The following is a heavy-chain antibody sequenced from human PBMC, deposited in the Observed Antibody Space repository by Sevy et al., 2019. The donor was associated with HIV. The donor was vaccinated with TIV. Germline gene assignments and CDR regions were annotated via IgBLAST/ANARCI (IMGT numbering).Heavy chain of an antibody. J-gene: IGHJ4*02. CDR3: ARDRGEILSSAFDY. V-gene: IGHV3-30*03. D-gene: IGHD3-16*01. CDR2: ISYDGRNNK. CDR1: GFSFSDYR. Sequence: GGSLRLSCAASGFSFSDYRMHWVRQAPGKGLEWVVVISYDGRNNKYNADSVKGRFTISRDNSKNTLYLQMNSLRAEDTAIYYCARDRGEILSSAFDYWGQGTLVTVSS.